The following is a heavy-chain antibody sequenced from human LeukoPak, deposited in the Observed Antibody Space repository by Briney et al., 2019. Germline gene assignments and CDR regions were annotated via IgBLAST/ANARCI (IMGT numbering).Heavy chain of an antibody. D-gene: IGHD1-7*01. CDR3: ATVETGTTFLDY. CDR1: GFTFSSYS. Sequence: GGSLRLSCAASGFTFSSYSMNWVRQAPGKGLEWVSSISSSSSYIYYADSVKGRSTISRDNAKNSLYLQMNSLRADDTAVYYCATVETGTTFLDYWGQGTLVTVSS. J-gene: IGHJ4*02. V-gene: IGHV3-21*01. CDR2: ISSSSSYI.